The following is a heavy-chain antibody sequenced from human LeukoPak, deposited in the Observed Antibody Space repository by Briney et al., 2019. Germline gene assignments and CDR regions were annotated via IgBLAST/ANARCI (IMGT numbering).Heavy chain of an antibody. V-gene: IGHV3-30*03. D-gene: IGHD5-18*01. CDR2: ISYDGSNK. CDR1: GFIFSSYG. J-gene: IGHJ4*02. Sequence: GGSLRLSCAASGFIFSSYGIHWVRQAPGKGLEWVAVISYDGSNKYYPDSVKGRFTISRDNSKNTLYLQMNNLRAEDTAVYYCARGSGFSYAFTGRERTKSRLDYWGQGTLVTVSS. CDR3: ARGSGFSYAFTGRERTKSRLDY.